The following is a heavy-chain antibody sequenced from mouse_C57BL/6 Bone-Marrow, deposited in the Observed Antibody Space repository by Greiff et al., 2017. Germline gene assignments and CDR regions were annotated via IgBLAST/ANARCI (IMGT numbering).Heavy chain of an antibody. CDR3: ATGFAY. CDR1: GDSITSDYA. Sequence: ESGPGLVKPSQSLSLTCTVTGDSITSDYAWNWIRQFPGNKLEWMGYISYSGSTSYNPSLKSRISITRDTSKNQFFLQLNSVTTEDTATYYCATGFAYWGQGTLVTVSA. J-gene: IGHJ3*01. CDR2: ISYSGST. V-gene: IGHV3-2*02.